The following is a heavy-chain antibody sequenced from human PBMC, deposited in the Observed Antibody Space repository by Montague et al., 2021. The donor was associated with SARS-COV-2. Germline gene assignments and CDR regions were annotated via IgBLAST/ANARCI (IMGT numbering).Heavy chain of an antibody. V-gene: IGHV4-59*08. CDR2: ISDSGST. CDR1: GGSISSFY. D-gene: IGHD2-15*01. CDR3: ARHYSATLPAVY. Sequence: SETLSLTCTVSGGSISSFYWSWFRQPPGKGLELIGYISDSGSTNSNPSLTSRVTMSVDTSTNQFSLKVNSVTAADTAVYYCARHYSATLPAVYWGQGTLVTVSS. J-gene: IGHJ4*02.